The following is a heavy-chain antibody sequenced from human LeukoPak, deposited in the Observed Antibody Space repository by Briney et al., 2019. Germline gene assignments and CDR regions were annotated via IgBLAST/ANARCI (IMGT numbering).Heavy chain of an antibody. D-gene: IGHD5-24*01. J-gene: IGHJ4*02. CDR3: VSRRGWNIELD. V-gene: IGHV3-11*01. Sequence: GRSLRPSCATSRFTFSDFYISWIRHPPEGGLEWISYISSSGSDIYYADSVEGRFTIYRDNAKNSLYLQMNSLRAEDTSVYYCVSRRGWNIELDWGQGTLVTVSS. CDR2: ISSSGSDI. CDR1: RFTFSDFY.